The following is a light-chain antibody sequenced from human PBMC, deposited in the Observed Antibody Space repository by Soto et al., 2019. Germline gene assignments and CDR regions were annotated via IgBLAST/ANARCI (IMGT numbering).Light chain of an antibody. CDR3: QQTYSSPIT. Sequence: DIQMTQSPSSLSASVGDRVTITCRASQNINSYVNWYQQKAGKAPKLLIYTASNLQSGVPSRFSGSGSGTDFTLTISSLQPEDFATYYCQQTYSSPITFGQGTRLEIK. V-gene: IGKV1-39*01. CDR2: TAS. CDR1: QNINSY. J-gene: IGKJ5*01.